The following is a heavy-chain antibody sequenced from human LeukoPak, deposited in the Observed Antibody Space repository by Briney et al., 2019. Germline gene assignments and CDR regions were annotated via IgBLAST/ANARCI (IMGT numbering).Heavy chain of an antibody. Sequence: SETLSLTCAVYGGSFSGYYWSWIRQPPGKGLEWIGEINHSGSTNYNPSLKCRVTISVDTSKNQFSLKLSSVTAADTAVYYCARALERIAVAGLDYWGQGTLVTVSS. V-gene: IGHV4-34*01. CDR2: INHSGST. D-gene: IGHD6-19*01. CDR1: GGSFSGYY. CDR3: ARALERIAVAGLDY. J-gene: IGHJ4*02.